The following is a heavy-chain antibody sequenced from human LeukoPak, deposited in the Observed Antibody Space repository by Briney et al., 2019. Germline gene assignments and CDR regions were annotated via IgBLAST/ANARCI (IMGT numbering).Heavy chain of an antibody. D-gene: IGHD6-13*01. J-gene: IGHJ4*02. Sequence: PGGSLRLSCAASGFTFSRHGMHWVRQAPGKGLEWVSVIYSGGSTYYADSVKGRFTISRDNSKNTLYLQMNSLRAEDTAVYYCAATGTYSSSWPYYFDYWGQGTLVTVSS. CDR2: IYSGGST. CDR3: AATGTYSSSWPYYFDY. CDR1: GFTFSRHG. V-gene: IGHV3-66*01.